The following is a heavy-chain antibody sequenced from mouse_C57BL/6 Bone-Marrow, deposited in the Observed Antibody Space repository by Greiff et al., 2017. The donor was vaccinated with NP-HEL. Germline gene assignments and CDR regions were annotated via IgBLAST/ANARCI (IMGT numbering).Heavy chain of an antibody. CDR2: IWRGGST. Sequence: VKLQESGPGLVQPSQSLSITCTVSGFSLTSYGVHWVRQSPGKGLEWLGVIWRGGSTDYNAAFMSRLSITKDNSKSQVFFKMNSLQADDTAIYYCAKNSGYSNAFAYWGQGTLVTVSA. J-gene: IGHJ3*01. CDR3: AKNSGYSNAFAY. D-gene: IGHD2-5*01. CDR1: GFSLTSYG. V-gene: IGHV2-5*01.